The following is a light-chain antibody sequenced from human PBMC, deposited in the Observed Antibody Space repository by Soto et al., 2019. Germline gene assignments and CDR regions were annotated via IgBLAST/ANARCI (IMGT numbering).Light chain of an antibody. V-gene: IGKV3-20*01. CDR1: QSVSSSY. CDR2: AAS. J-gene: IGKJ3*01. CDR3: QQYGSSLFT. Sequence: EIVLTQSPGTLSLSPGERATLSCRASQSVSSSYLAWYQQKPGQAPRLLIYAASSRATGIPDRFSGSGSGTAFTLTISRLEPEDFAVYYCQQYGSSLFTFGPGTKLDIK.